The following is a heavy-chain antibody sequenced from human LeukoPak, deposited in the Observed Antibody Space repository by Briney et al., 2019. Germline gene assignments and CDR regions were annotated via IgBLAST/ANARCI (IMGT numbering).Heavy chain of an antibody. Sequence: GGSLRLSCAASGFTFSSYEMNWVRQAPGKGLEWVSYISSSGSTIYYADSVKGRFTISRDNAKNSLYLQMNSLRAEDTAVYYCARAGYYYDSRSYYYMDVWGKGTTVTVSS. CDR3: ARAGYYYDSRSYYYMDV. CDR2: ISSSGSTI. D-gene: IGHD3-22*01. CDR1: GFTFSSYE. V-gene: IGHV3-48*03. J-gene: IGHJ6*03.